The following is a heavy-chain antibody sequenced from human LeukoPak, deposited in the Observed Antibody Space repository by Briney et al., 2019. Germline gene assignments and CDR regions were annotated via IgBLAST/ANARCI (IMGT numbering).Heavy chain of an antibody. J-gene: IGHJ5*02. CDR3: ARPPYSSSWDPGWFDP. CDR1: GFTFSDYY. V-gene: IGHV3-11*06. D-gene: IGHD6-13*01. CDR2: ISSSSDYT. Sequence: GGSLRLSCVVSGFTFSDYYMSWIRQAPGKGLEWVSYISSSSDYTNYADSVRGRFTISRDNAKNSLYLQMNSLRAEDTAVYYCARPPYSSSWDPGWFDPWGQGTLITVSS.